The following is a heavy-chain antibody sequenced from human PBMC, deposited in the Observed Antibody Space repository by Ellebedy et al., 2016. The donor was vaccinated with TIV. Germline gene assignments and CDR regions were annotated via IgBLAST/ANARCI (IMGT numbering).Heavy chain of an antibody. CDR3: AREGRITMVRGVSSPFDY. CDR1: GFTFSSYG. Sequence: GESLKISXAASGFTFSSYGMHWVRQAPGKGLEWVAVIWYDGSNKYYADSVKGRFTISRDNSKNTLHLQMNSLRAEDTAVYYCAREGRITMVRGVSSPFDYWGQGTLVTVSS. V-gene: IGHV3-33*01. CDR2: IWYDGSNK. J-gene: IGHJ4*02. D-gene: IGHD3-10*01.